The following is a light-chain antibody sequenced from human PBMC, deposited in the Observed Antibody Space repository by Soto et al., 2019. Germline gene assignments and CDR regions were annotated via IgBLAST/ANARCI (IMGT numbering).Light chain of an antibody. CDR3: QHYAMSPPFT. J-gene: IGKJ3*01. CDR2: DAC. Sequence: EIVLTQSPGTLSLSPGERATLSCRASQSVSSSYLGWYQQKPGQAPRLLIYDACSRATGVPDRFSGGGSGTDFTLTILRLEPEDFAVYYCQHYAMSPPFTFGPGTKVHIK. V-gene: IGKV3-20*01. CDR1: QSVSSSY.